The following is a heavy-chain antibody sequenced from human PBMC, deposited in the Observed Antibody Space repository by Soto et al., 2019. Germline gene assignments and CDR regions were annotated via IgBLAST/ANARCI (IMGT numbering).Heavy chain of an antibody. CDR1: GYTFTDYY. V-gene: IGHV1-46*01. CDR2: INPSGGST. D-gene: IGHD2-8*01. J-gene: IGHJ4*02. Sequence: QVQLVQSGAEVKKPGASVKVSCKASGYTFTDYYIHWVRQAPGQGLEWMGMINPSGGSTDYAQKFRGRVGMARDTSTGTVYMELSSLRSEDTAVYYCARPPFPGCINAVCYPFDYWGQGTLVTVSS. CDR3: ARPPFPGCINAVCYPFDY.